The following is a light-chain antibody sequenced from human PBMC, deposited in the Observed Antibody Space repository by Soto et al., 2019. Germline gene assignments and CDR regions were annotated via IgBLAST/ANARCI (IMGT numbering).Light chain of an antibody. CDR1: SGYSNYK. J-gene: IGLJ2*01. V-gene: IGLV9-49*01. CDR2: VGTGGIVG. Sequence: QLVLTQPPSASASLGASVTLTCTLSSGYSNYKVDWYQQRPGKGPRSVMRVGTGGIVGSKGDGIPDRFSVLGSGLNRYLTIKNIQEEDESDYHCGADHGSGSNFVVFGGGTKVTVL. CDR3: GADHGSGSNFVV.